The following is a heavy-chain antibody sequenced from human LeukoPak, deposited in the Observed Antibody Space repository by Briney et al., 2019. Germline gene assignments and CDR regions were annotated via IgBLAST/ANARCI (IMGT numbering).Heavy chain of an antibody. D-gene: IGHD2-21*02. CDR2: IYYSGST. J-gene: IGHJ6*02. V-gene: IGHV4-39*01. Sequence: SETLSLTCTVSGGSISSNSYYWAWIRQPPGKGLEWTGTIYYSGSTFYNPSLKRRVTMSVDTSRNQFSLRLSSVTAADTAVYFCARHPQRSLGVTTSGPYYYAMDVWGQGTTVTVSS. CDR3: ARHPQRSLGVTTSGPYYYAMDV. CDR1: GGSISSNSYY.